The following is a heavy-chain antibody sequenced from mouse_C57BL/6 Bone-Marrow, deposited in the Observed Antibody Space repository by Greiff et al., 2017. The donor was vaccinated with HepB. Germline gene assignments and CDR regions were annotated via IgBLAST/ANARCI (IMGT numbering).Heavy chain of an antibody. D-gene: IGHD2-4*01. CDR3: ASPYDYDEGWFAY. CDR1: GYTFTSYW. J-gene: IGHJ3*01. V-gene: IGHV1-7*01. Sequence: VKLVESGAELAKPGASVKLSCKASGYTFTSYWMHWVKQRPGQGLEWIGYINPSSGYTKYNQKFKDKATLTADKSSSTAYMQLSSLTYEDSAVYDCASPYDYDEGWFAYWGQGTLVTVSA. CDR2: INPSSGYT.